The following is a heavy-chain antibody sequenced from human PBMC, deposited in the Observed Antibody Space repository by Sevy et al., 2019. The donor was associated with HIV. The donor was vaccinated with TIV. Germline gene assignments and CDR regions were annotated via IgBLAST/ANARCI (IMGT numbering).Heavy chain of an antibody. CDR2: IDTSGGT. CDR3: ARYNFWTGHYDYFDY. Sequence: SETLSLTCSVSGGSISSHYWSWIQQPAGEGLEWIGRIDTSGGTNYNPSLKTRVTMSIDTSKNQFSLRLSSVTAADTAVYYCARYNFWTGHYDYFDYWGPGALVTVSS. J-gene: IGHJ4*02. V-gene: IGHV4-4*07. CDR1: GGSISSHY. D-gene: IGHD3-3*01.